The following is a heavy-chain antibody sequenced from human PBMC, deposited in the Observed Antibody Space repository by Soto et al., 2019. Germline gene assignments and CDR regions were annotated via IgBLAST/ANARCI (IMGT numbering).Heavy chain of an antibody. Sequence: ASVKVSCKASGYTFTSYGISWVRQAPGQGLEWMGWISAYNGNTNYAQKLQGRVTMTTDTSTSTAYMELRGLRSDDTAVYYRARDGYSGSYLRGDAFDIWGQGTMGTVSS. CDR1: GYTFTSYG. J-gene: IGHJ3*02. CDR2: ISAYNGNT. CDR3: ARDGYSGSYLRGDAFDI. V-gene: IGHV1-18*04. D-gene: IGHD1-26*01.